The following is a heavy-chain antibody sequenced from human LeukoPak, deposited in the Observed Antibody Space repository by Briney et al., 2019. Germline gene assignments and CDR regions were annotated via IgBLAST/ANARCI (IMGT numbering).Heavy chain of an antibody. CDR1: GLTFSSYG. V-gene: IGHV3-23*01. Sequence: GGSLRLSCAASGLTFSSYGMSWVRQAPGKGLERVSGVNGSGDKTYYADSVKGRFTISRDNSKNTLYLQMNSLGAEDTAVYYCAKGKDSSGTWDYFDYWGQGTLVTVSS. J-gene: IGHJ4*02. CDR3: AKGKDSSGTWDYFDY. D-gene: IGHD6-19*01. CDR2: VNGSGDKT.